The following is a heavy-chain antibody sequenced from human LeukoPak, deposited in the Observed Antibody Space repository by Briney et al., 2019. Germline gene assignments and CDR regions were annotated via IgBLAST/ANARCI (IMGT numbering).Heavy chain of an antibody. J-gene: IGHJ5*02. CDR1: GGSISSGGYS. V-gene: IGHV4-30-2*01. Sequence: SETLSLTCAVSGGSISSGGYSWSWIRQPPGKGLEWIGYVYHSGSTFYNPSLKSRVTISVDRSKNQFSLKLSSVTAADTAVYYCARNYYGSGSYWGGHNWFDPWGQGTLVTVSS. CDR3: ARNYYGSGSYWGGHNWFDP. D-gene: IGHD3-10*01. CDR2: VYHSGST.